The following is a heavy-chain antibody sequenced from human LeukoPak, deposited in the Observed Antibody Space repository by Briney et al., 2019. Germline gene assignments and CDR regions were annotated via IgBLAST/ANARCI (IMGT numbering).Heavy chain of an antibody. Sequence: ASVKVSCKASGYTFTGYYMHWVRQAPGQGLEWMGWINPNSGGTNYAQKFQGRVTMTRDTSISTAYMELSRLRSDDTAVYYCARDRFIHYYGSGSYGTRAYSDWGQGTLVTVSS. CDR2: INPNSGGT. CDR1: GYTFTGYY. J-gene: IGHJ4*02. V-gene: IGHV1-2*02. D-gene: IGHD3-10*01. CDR3: ARDRFIHYYGSGSYGTRAYSD.